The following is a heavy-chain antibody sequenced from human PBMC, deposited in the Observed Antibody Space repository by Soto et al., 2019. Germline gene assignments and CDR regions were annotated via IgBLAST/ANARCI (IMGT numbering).Heavy chain of an antibody. D-gene: IGHD6-13*01. CDR1: GGSISSSSYY. V-gene: IGHV4-39*01. J-gene: IGHJ4*02. CDR3: ARQTVYSSSWGPQDNDY. Sequence: PSETLSLTCTVSGGSISSSSYYWGWIRQPPGKGLEWIGSIYYSGSTYYNPSLKSRVTISVDTSKNQFSLKLSSVTAADTAVYYCARQTVYSSSWGPQDNDYWGQGTLVTVSS. CDR2: IYYSGST.